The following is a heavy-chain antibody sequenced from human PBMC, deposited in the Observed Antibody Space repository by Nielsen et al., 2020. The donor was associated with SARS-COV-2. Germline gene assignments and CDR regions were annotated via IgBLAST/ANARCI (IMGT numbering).Heavy chain of an antibody. J-gene: IGHJ5*02. CDR2: ISGNSDSA. CDR3: ASSAPPSGFNWFDP. V-gene: IGHV1-18*04. D-gene: IGHD3-22*01. Sequence: ASVKVSCKASGYTFTKCGISWVRQAPGQGLEWMGWISGNSDSAKYVKKFLGRVIMTTDTSTSTAYLEVRNLRSDDTAVYYCASSAPPSGFNWFDPWGQGTLVTVSS. CDR1: GYTFTKCG.